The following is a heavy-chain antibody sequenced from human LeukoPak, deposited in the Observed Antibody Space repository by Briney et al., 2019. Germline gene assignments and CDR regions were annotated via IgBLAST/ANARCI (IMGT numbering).Heavy chain of an antibody. CDR3: ARDYGSGSYMLDY. CDR2: IYSGGTT. J-gene: IGHJ4*02. CDR1: GFTLSNCG. V-gene: IGHV3-53*01. Sequence: PGGSLRLSCVASGFTLSNCGMHWVRQAPGKGLEWVSVIYSGGTTYYADSVKGRFTISRDNSKNTLYLQMNSLRAEDTAVYYCARDYGSGSYMLDYWGQGTLVTVSS. D-gene: IGHD3-10*01.